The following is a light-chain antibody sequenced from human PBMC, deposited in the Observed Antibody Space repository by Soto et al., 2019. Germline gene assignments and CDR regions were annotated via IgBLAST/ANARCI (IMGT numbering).Light chain of an antibody. Sequence: QSVLTQPASVSWSPGQSITISCTGTSSDTGSYNRVSWYQQPPGTAPKLIIYEVNNRPSGVPDRSSGSKSGNTASLTISGLQAEDEADYYCNSFTTSSTYVFGTGTKVTVL. CDR2: EVN. CDR3: NSFTTSSTYV. CDR1: SSDTGSYNR. J-gene: IGLJ1*01. V-gene: IGLV2-18*02.